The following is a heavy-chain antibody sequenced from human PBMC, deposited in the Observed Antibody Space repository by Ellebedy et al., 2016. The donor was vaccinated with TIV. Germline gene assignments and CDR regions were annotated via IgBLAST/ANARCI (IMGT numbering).Heavy chain of an antibody. CDR2: IYYSGST. CDR1: GDSISSYY. CDR3: ARGTEYSYGYYYYGMDV. D-gene: IGHD5-18*01. J-gene: IGHJ6*02. V-gene: IGHV4-30-4*01. Sequence: LRLSCTVSGDSISSYYWSWIRQPPGKGLEWIGYIYYSGSTYYNPSLKSRVTISVDTSKNQFSLKLSSVTAADTAVYYCARGTEYSYGYYYYGMDVWGQGTTVTVSS.